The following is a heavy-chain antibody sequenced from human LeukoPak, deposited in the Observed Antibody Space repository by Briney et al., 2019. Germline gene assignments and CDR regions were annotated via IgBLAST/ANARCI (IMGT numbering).Heavy chain of an antibody. Sequence: SETLSLTCTVSGGSISSYYWSWIRQPPGKGLEWIGYIYYSGSTNYNPSLKSRVTISVDTSKNQFSLKLSSVTAADTAVYYCARRDSSGWYAFDIWGQGTMVTVSS. CDR2: IYYSGST. D-gene: IGHD6-19*01. V-gene: IGHV4-59*08. J-gene: IGHJ3*02. CDR3: ARRDSSGWYAFDI. CDR1: GGSISSYY.